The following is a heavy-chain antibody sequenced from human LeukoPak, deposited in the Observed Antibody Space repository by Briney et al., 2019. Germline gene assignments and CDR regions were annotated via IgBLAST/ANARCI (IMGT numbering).Heavy chain of an antibody. CDR2: IWYDGSNK. CDR3: ARDGPYYYYGMDV. Sequence: GGSLRLSCAASGFTFSSYGMHWVRQAPGKGLEWVAIIWYDGSNKYYADSVKGRFTISRDNSKNTLYLQMSSLRAEDTAVYYCARDGPYYYYGMDVWGQGTTVTVSS. J-gene: IGHJ6*02. CDR1: GFTFSSYG. V-gene: IGHV3-33*01. D-gene: IGHD3/OR15-3a*01.